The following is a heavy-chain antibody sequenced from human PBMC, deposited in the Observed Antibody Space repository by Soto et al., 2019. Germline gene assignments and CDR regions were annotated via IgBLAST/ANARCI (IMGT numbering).Heavy chain of an antibody. D-gene: IGHD6-19*01. CDR2: INHSGST. Sequence: SETLSLTCAVYGGSFSGYYWSWIRQPPGKGLEWIGEINHSGSTNYNPSLKSRVTISVDTSKNQFSLKLSSVTAADTAVYYCARSPKQWLGSWFDPWGQGALVT. CDR1: GGSFSGYY. V-gene: IGHV4-34*01. CDR3: ARSPKQWLGSWFDP. J-gene: IGHJ5*02.